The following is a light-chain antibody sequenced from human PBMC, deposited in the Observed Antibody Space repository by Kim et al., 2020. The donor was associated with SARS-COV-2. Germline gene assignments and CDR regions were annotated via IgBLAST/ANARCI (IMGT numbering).Light chain of an antibody. V-gene: IGKV3D-11*02. J-gene: IGKJ4*01. Sequence: LGESATPSCTGSHNDGVSFAWSQQTPGQAPRLSLHDEDTRAGGIPNRFSGSGSGTDSTLTIGSRAPEDVAVDYCHQRGNWNSAITFGGGTRVEIK. CDR3: HQRGNWNSAIT. CDR2: DED. CDR1: HNDGVS.